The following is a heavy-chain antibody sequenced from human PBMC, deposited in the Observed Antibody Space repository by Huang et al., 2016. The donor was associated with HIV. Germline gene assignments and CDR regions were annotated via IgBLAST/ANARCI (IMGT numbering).Heavy chain of an antibody. CDR3: AREFEYTSSDFAFDI. V-gene: IGHV1-69*01. J-gene: IGHJ3*02. D-gene: IGHD1-26*01. CDR2: IIPILGTT. CDR1: GGPFSSFG. Sequence: QVQLVQSGAEVTKSGSSVKVSCKAYGGPFSSFGITWVRQAPGQGLEWMGGIIPILGTTNYEQKVQGRVTITADEFTSTAHMELRRLRSGDTAVYYCAREFEYTSSDFAFDIWGQGTLVTVSS.